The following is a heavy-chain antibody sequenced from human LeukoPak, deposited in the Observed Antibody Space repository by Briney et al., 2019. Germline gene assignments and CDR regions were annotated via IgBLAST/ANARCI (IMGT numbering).Heavy chain of an antibody. CDR1: GFTFRKYW. J-gene: IGHJ6*02. D-gene: IGHD3-22*01. CDR3: ARTHYRDSGGYYYYYYGMDV. Sequence: GGSLRLSCAASGFTFRKYWMHWVRQGPGRGLVWVARINTDGSSTSYADSVKGRFTISRDNAKNTLYLQMNSLRAEDTALYYCARTHYRDSGGYYYYYYGMDVWGQGTTVTVSS. V-gene: IGHV3-74*01. CDR2: INTDGSST.